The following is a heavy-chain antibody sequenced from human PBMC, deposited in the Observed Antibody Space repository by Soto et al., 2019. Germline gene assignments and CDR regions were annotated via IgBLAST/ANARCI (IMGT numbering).Heavy chain of an antibody. CDR1: GLTFSNYS. D-gene: IGHD1-1*01. J-gene: IGHJ4*02. V-gene: IGHV3-30*18. CDR2: TSYDGNNE. Sequence: XGFLTLSCAASGLTFSNYSMHWVRQAPGKGLEWVALTSYDGNNEYYTDSVKGRFTISRDNSKNTLFLQMNSPRPEDTAVYYCAKDKGVFNWATSYFDYWGQGALVTVSS. CDR3: AKDKGVFNWATSYFDY.